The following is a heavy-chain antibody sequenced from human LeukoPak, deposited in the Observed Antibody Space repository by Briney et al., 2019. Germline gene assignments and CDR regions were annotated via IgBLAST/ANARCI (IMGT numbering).Heavy chain of an antibody. D-gene: IGHD3-10*01. CDR2: IYYSGST. CDR3: ARDPTGWGGFDY. V-gene: IGHV4-59*01. J-gene: IGHJ4*02. Sequence: SETLSLNCTVSGGSISSYYWSWIRQPPGKGLEWIGYIYYSGSTNYNPSLKSRVTISVDTSKNQFSLKLSSVTAADTAVYYCARDPTGWGGFDYWGQGTLVTVSS. CDR1: GGSISSYY.